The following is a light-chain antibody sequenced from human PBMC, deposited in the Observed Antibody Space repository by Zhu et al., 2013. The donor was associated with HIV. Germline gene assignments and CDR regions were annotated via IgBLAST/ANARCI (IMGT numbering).Light chain of an antibody. Sequence: EIVLTQSPGTLSLSPGERATLSCRASQSISTTYLAWYQQKPGQAPRLLIYDASSRATGVPDRFSGSGSGTDFTLTINRLEPEDFAVYYCQQCGSSPLTFGGGTTVEIK. J-gene: IGKJ4*01. CDR1: QSISTTY. CDR2: DAS. CDR3: QQCGSSPLT. V-gene: IGKV3-20*01.